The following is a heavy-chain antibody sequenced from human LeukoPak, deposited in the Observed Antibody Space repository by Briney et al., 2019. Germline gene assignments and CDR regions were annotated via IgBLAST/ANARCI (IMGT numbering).Heavy chain of an antibody. CDR1: GYTFTNYY. J-gene: IGHJ5*02. V-gene: IGHV1-46*01. Sequence: AASVKVSCKASGYTFTNYYMHWVRQAPGQGLEWLGLITPSGDNTWYAQKFQRRVTMTRDMSTTTDYLELSSLRYEDTAVYYCARDNSVGDYAWWFDPWGQGTLVTVSS. D-gene: IGHD1-26*01. CDR2: ITPSGDNT. CDR3: ARDNSVGDYAWWFDP.